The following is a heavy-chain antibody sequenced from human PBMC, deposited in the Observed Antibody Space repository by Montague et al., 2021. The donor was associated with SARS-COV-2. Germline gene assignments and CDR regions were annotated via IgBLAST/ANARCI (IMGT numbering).Heavy chain of an antibody. D-gene: IGHD3-10*01. CDR1: GFPFSSYE. V-gene: IGHV3-48*03. Sequence: SLRLSCAGSGFPFSSYELNWIRQAPGKGLEWVSYIGSTGTTIYYADSVKDRFTISRDNAKNSLYLQLNRLRVEDTAVYYCARDAGATGGQYAFDLWGQGTMVTVSS. CDR3: ARDAGATGGQYAFDL. CDR2: IGSTGTTI. J-gene: IGHJ3*01.